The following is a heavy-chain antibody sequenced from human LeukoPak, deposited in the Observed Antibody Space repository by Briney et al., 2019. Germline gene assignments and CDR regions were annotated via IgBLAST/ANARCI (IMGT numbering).Heavy chain of an antibody. D-gene: IGHD6-19*01. CDR2: ISYDGSNK. V-gene: IGHV3-30-3*01. CDR3: ARDWANSSGWSGFDY. J-gene: IGHJ4*02. CDR1: GSTFSSYW. Sequence: GGSLRLSCAASGSTFSSYWMSWVRQAPGKGLEWVAVISYDGSNKYYADSVKGRFTISRDNSKNTLYLQMNSLRAEDTAVYYCARDWANSSGWSGFDYWGQGTLVTVSS.